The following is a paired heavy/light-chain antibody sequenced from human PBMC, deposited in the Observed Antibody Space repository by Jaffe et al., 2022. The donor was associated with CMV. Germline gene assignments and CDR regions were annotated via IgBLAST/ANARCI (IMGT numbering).Heavy chain of an antibody. CDR1: GFTFGDYA. Sequence: EVQLVESGGGLVNPGRSLRLSCTASGFTFGDYAMSWFRQAPGKGLEWVGFIRSKAYGGTTEYAASVKDRFTISRDDSKSIAYLQMDSLKSEDTAVYCCARALLACGSACYPYFFDYWGQGTLVTLSS. V-gene: IGHV3-49*05. CDR3: ARALLACGSACYPYFFDY. CDR2: IRSKAYGGTT. J-gene: IGHJ4*02. D-gene: IGHD2-21*02.
Light chain of an antibody. CDR2: DND. CDR1: SSNIGNNY. Sequence: QSVLTQPPSVSAAPGQKVTISCSGSSSNIGNNYVSWYQHLPGTAPKLLIHDNDKRPSGIPDRFSGSKSGTSATLGITGLQTGDEADYYCGGWDYSLSAWVFGGGTKLTVL. CDR3: GGWDYSLSAWV. V-gene: IGLV1-51*01. J-gene: IGLJ3*02.